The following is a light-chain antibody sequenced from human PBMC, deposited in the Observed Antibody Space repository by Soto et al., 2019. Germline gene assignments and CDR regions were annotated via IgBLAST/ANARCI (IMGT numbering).Light chain of an antibody. CDR2: GAS. Sequence: EIVMTQSPATLSVSPGERATLSCRASQSVSSNLAWYQQKPGQASRLLIYGASTRATGIPARFSGSGSGTEFTLTISSLQSEDFAVYYCQQYNNWPITFGQGTRLEIK. J-gene: IGKJ5*01. CDR1: QSVSSN. CDR3: QQYNNWPIT. V-gene: IGKV3-15*01.